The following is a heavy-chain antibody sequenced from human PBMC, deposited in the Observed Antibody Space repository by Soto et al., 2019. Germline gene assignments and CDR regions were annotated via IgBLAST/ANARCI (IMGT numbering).Heavy chain of an antibody. CDR2: IGGSGGST. V-gene: IGHV3-23*01. J-gene: IGHJ5*02. CDR3: AKLRSAAIAAATNA. D-gene: IGHD6-13*01. CDR1: GFTFINYA. Sequence: PGGSLRLSCAASGFTFINYAMSWVRQAPGKGLEWVSAIGGSGGSTYYADSVKGRFTISRDNSNNTLYLYMDSLRAEDTAVYYCAKLRSAAIAAATNAWRQGTLVTVSS.